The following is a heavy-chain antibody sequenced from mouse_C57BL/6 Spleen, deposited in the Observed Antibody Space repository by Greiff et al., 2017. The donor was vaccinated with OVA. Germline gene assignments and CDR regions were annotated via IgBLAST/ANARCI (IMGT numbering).Heavy chain of an antibody. Sequence: LEESGPELVKPGASVKISCKASGYAFSSSWMNWVKQRPGKGLEWIGRIYPGDGDTNYNGKFKGKATLTADKSSSTAYMQLSSLTSEDSAVYFCARETPFDYWGQGTTLTVSS. CDR3: ARETPFDY. J-gene: IGHJ2*01. V-gene: IGHV1-82*01. CDR2: IYPGDGDT. CDR1: GYAFSSSW.